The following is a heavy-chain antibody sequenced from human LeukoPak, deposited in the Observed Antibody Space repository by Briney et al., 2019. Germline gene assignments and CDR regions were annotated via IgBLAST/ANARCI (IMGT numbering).Heavy chain of an antibody. Sequence: SETLSLTCVVYGGSLSGYYWSWIRQSPGKGLEWIGEINHSGSTTYNPSLKSRVTISVDKSKNQFSLKLSSVTAADTAVYYCARAHDILTGSIPLFYWGQGTLVTVSS. CDR2: INHSGST. J-gene: IGHJ4*02. V-gene: IGHV4-34*01. CDR3: ARAHDILTGSIPLFY. D-gene: IGHD3-9*01. CDR1: GGSLSGYY.